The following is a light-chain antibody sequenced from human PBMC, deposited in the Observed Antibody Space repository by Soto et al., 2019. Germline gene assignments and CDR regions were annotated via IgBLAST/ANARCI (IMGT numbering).Light chain of an antibody. CDR3: SSYVGSNNFYV. CDR2: EVS. J-gene: IGLJ1*01. CDR1: SSDVGGYNY. Sequence: QSSLTHPPSSSGSPGQSVAISCTGTSSDVGGYNYVSWYQQHPGKAPKLMIYEVSKRPSGVPDRFSGSKSGNTASLTVSRLQAEDEADYYCSSYVGSNNFYVFGTGTKVTVL. V-gene: IGLV2-8*01.